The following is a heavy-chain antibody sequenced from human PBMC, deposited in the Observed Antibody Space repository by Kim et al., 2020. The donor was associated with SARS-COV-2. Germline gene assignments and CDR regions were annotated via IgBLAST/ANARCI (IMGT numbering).Heavy chain of an antibody. CDR1: GGSIISSSYY. Sequence: SETLSLTCTVSGGSIISSSYYWGWIRQPPGKGLEWIGSIYYSGSTYYNPSLKSRVTISVDTSKNQFSLKLSSVTAADTAVYYCARHGNRYDILTGYLSYWYFDLWGRGTLVTVSS. CDR2: IYYSGST. V-gene: IGHV4-39*01. CDR3: ARHGNRYDILTGYLSYWYFDL. J-gene: IGHJ2*01. D-gene: IGHD3-9*01.